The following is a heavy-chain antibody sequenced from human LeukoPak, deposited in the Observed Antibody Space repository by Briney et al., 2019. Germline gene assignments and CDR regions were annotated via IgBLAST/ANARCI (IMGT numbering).Heavy chain of an antibody. Sequence: PGGSLRLSCAASGFTFSSYWMHWVRQAPGKGLVWVSRINSDGSSTSYADSVKGRFTISRDNAKNTLYPQMNSLRAEDTAVYYCARVRSYDFWSGYSLYYYYYYYMDVWGKGTTVTVSS. CDR1: GFTFSSYW. D-gene: IGHD3-3*01. J-gene: IGHJ6*03. CDR2: INSDGSST. CDR3: ARVRSYDFWSGYSLYYYYYYYMDV. V-gene: IGHV3-74*01.